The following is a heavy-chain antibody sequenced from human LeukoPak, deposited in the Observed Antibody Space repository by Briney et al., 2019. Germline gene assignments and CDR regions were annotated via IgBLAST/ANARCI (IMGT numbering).Heavy chain of an antibody. CDR1: EYSFPNYC. D-gene: IGHD6-13*01. CDR2: IYPDDSDT. Sequence: GALKIFCYHSEYSFPNYCIGWVRQMPGKGLEWIGIIYPDDSDTRYSPSFQGQVTISADRSISTAYPQWNSLKASEPAQFYFAIGRGGQQLGDYWGQGTLLTVSS. J-gene: IGHJ4*02. CDR3: AIGRGGQQLGDY. V-gene: IGHV5-51*01.